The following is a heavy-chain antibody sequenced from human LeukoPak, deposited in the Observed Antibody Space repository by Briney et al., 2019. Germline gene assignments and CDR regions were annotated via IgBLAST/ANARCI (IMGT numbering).Heavy chain of an antibody. CDR1: GYTFTSYG. D-gene: IGHD3-16*02. Sequence: ASVKVSCKASGYTFTSYGISWVRQAPGQGLEWMGWISAYNGNTNYAQKLQGRVTMTTDTSTSTAYMELRSLRSDDTAVYYCARDSSTFGGVIVSSASFDYWGQGTLVTVSS. CDR2: ISAYNGNT. V-gene: IGHV1-18*01. CDR3: ARDSSTFGGVIVSSASFDY. J-gene: IGHJ4*02.